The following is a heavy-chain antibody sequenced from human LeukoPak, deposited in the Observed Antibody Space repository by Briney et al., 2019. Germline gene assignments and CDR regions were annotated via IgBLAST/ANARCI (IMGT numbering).Heavy chain of an antibody. J-gene: IGHJ4*02. CDR1: GYTFTGYY. V-gene: IGHV1-2*02. CDR2: INPNSGGT. Sequence: ASVKASCKASGYTFTGYYMHWVRQAPGQGLEWMGWINPNSGGTNHAQKFQGRVTMTRDTSISTAYMELSRLRSDDTAVYYCARDLRARNYYDSSGPWDYWGQGTLVTVSS. CDR3: ARDLRARNYYDSSGPWDY. D-gene: IGHD3-22*01.